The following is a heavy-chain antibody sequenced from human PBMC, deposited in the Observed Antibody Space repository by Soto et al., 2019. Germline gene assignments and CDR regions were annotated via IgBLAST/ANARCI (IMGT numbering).Heavy chain of an antibody. J-gene: IGHJ5*02. Sequence: SVKVSCKASGGTFSSYAISWVRQAPGQGLEWMGGIIPIFGTANYAQKFQGRVTITTDASTSTAYMELRSLRSDDTAVYYCARRTTLAVDGFDPWGQGTLVTVSS. CDR1: GGTFSSYA. V-gene: IGHV1-69*05. CDR3: ARRTTLAVDGFDP. CDR2: IIPIFGTA. D-gene: IGHD6-19*01.